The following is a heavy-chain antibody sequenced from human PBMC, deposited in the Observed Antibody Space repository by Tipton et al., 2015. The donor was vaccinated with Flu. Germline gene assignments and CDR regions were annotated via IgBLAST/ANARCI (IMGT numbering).Heavy chain of an antibody. CDR3: ARHLETYYDYIWGSYRWAFDI. CDR1: GGSTSSYY. V-gene: IGHV4-59*08. J-gene: IGHJ3*02. D-gene: IGHD3-16*01. CDR2: IYYSGST. Sequence: TLSLTCTVSGGSTSSYYWSWIRQPPGKGLEWIGYIYYSGSTNYNPSLKSRVTISVDTSKNQFSLKLSSVTAADTAVYYCARHLETYYDYIWGSYRWAFDIWGQGTMVTVSS.